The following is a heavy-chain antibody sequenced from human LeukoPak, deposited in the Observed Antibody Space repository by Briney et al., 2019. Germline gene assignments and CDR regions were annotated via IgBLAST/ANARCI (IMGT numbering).Heavy chain of an antibody. V-gene: IGHV3-30*04. Sequence: GGSLSPSGAASGFIFSSYAMHWVRQAPGTGLEWVAVISSDGSNKDYVDSVKGRFTISRDNSQNTLYLQMNSLRVEDTAIYYCATTQDCSSASCYRPFDCWGQGTLVTVSS. CDR3: ATTQDCSSASCYRPFDC. CDR1: GFIFSSYA. J-gene: IGHJ4*02. D-gene: IGHD2-2*01. CDR2: ISSDGSNK.